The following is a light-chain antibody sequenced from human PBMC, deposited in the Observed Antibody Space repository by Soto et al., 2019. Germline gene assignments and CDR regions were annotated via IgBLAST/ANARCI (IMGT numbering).Light chain of an antibody. CDR1: SSDVGVYNY. J-gene: IGLJ1*01. CDR3: CSYAGSYTFV. Sequence: QSALTQPRSVSGSPGQSVTISCTGTSSDVGVYNYVSWYQQCPGKAPKIMIYDVSKRPSGVPDRFSGSKSDNTASLTISGLQAEDEADYYCCSYAGSYTFVFGIGTKV. V-gene: IGLV2-11*01. CDR2: DVS.